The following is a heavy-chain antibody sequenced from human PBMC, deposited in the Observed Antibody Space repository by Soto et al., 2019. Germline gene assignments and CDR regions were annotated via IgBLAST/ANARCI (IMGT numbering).Heavy chain of an antibody. CDR3: ARGAPIFYYDSNGFYPLFDY. CDR2: INHSGGT. CDR1: GESFSDYY. Sequence: QVQLQQWGAGLLKPSETLSLTCAVYGESFSDYYWTWIRQPPGKGLEWIGEINHSGGTNYSPSLNSRVTISVDTSTNQFSLKLSSVTAADTAVYYCARGAPIFYYDSNGFYPLFDYWGQGTLVTVSS. V-gene: IGHV4-34*01. J-gene: IGHJ4*02. D-gene: IGHD3-22*01.